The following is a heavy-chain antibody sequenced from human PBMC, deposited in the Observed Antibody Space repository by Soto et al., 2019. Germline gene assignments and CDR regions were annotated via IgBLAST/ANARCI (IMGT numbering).Heavy chain of an antibody. CDR3: ASDIRRTSVTTSPLRDY. D-gene: IGHD4-17*01. V-gene: IGHV3-33*01. Sequence: HPGGSLRLSCAASGFTFSSYGMHWVRQAPGKGLEWVAVIWYDGSNKYYADSVKGRFTISRDNSKNTLYLQMNSLRAEDTAVYYCASDIRRTSVTTSPLRDYWGQGTLVTVSS. CDR2: IWYDGSNK. CDR1: GFTFSSYG. J-gene: IGHJ4*02.